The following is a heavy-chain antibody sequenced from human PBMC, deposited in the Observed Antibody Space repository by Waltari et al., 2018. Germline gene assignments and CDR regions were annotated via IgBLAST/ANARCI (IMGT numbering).Heavy chain of an antibody. CDR2: ISPYHGLA. CDR1: GYTFSNFG. CDR3: ARGGGPRTVVALTFDS. J-gene: IGHJ4*02. D-gene: IGHD2-15*01. Sequence: QVQLLQSGPEVKKPGASVKVSCKASGYTFSNFGIHWVRQAPGQGLGWVGWISPYHGLADSHPRLQGRVSLTTDTSANTAYLEVKSLRSDDTAVYYCARGGGPRTVVALTFDSWGQGTLVTVSS. V-gene: IGHV1-18*01.